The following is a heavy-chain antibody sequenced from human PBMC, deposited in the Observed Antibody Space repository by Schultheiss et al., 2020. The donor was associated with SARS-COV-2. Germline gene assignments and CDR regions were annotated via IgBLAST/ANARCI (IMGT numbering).Heavy chain of an antibody. J-gene: IGHJ4*02. CDR1: GGTFSSYT. D-gene: IGHD1-26*01. Sequence: KISCKASGGTFSSYTISWVRQAPGQGLEWMGRIIPILGTANYAQKFQGRVTITADKSTSTAYMELSSLRSEDTAVYYCARDPDSGSYYLPDYWGQGTLVTVSS. V-gene: IGHV1-69*08. CDR3: ARDPDSGSYYLPDY. CDR2: IIPILGTA.